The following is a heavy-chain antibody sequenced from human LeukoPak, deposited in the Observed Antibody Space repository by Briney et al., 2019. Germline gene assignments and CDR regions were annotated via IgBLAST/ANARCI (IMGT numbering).Heavy chain of an antibody. D-gene: IGHD6-19*01. CDR2: IYYNGAT. CDR3: ARRHSSGWSFDY. CDR1: GASISSYY. Sequence: PSETLSLTCTVSGASISSYYWSWIRQPPGKGLDWIGYIYYNGATNHNPSLKGRVTMSVDTSKSQFSLNLSSVTAADTAVYYCARRHSSGWSFDYWGQGTLVTVSS. J-gene: IGHJ4*02. V-gene: IGHV4-59*01.